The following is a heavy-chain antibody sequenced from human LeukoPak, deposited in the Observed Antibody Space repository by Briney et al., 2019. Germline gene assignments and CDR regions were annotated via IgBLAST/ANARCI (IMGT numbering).Heavy chain of an antibody. CDR2: IYHSGST. D-gene: IGHD3-22*01. CDR3: ARASTDITTPPFDY. J-gene: IGHJ4*02. Sequence: SETLSLTCAVSGYSISSGYYWGWIRQPPGKGLEWIGSIYHSGSTYYNPSLKSRVTISVDTSKNQFSLKLSSVTAADTAVYYCARASTDITTPPFDYWGQGTLVTVSS. CDR1: GYSISSGYY. V-gene: IGHV4-38-2*01.